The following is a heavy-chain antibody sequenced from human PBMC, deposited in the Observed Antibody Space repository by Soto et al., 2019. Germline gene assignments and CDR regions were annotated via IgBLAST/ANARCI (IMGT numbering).Heavy chain of an antibody. CDR3: ARVVAGIAAADDY. J-gene: IGHJ4*02. CDR2: IIPIFGTA. CDR1: GGTFSSYS. V-gene: IGHV1-69*13. Sequence: VASVKVSCKASGGTFSSYSISWVRQAPGQGLEWMGGIIPIFGTANYAQKFQGRVTITADESTSTAYMELSSLRSEDTAVYYCARVVAGIAAADDYWGQGTLVTVSS. D-gene: IGHD6-13*01.